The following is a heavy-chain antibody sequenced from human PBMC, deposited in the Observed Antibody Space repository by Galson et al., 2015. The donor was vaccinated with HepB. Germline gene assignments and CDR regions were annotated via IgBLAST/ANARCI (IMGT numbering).Heavy chain of an antibody. J-gene: IGHJ1*01. V-gene: IGHV3-23*01. Sequence: SLRLSCAASGFTFSSETMSWARQVPEKGLEWVSDINGSGGNTFYAGSVKGRFTVSRDNSKNTLYLQMNSLRADDTAVYYCARQYSNPWGQGTLVTVSS. CDR2: INGSGGNT. CDR1: GFTFSSET. CDR3: ARQYSNP. D-gene: IGHD2/OR15-2a*01.